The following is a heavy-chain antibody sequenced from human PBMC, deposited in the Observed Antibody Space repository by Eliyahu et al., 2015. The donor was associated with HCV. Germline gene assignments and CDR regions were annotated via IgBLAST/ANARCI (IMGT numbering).Heavy chain of an antibody. J-gene: IGHJ6*02. Sequence: QVQLVQSGAEVKKPGSSVKVSCMASGGTFXSYAISWVRQAPGQGLEGMGGIXPIXGTAXYAQKFQGRXTITADESTSTAYMELSSLRSEDTAVYYCARDLQAGLYCSSTSCYDGYYYYYGMDVWGQGTTVTVSS. CDR3: ARDLQAGLYCSSTSCYDGYYYYYGMDV. CDR2: IXPIXGTA. CDR1: GGTFXSYA. D-gene: IGHD2-2*01. V-gene: IGHV1-69*01.